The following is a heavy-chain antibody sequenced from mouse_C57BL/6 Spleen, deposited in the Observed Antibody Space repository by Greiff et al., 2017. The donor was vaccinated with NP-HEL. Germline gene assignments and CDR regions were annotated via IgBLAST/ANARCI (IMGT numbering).Heavy chain of an antibody. CDR3: ARFPPLYPSCYAMDY. J-gene: IGHJ4*01. Sequence: EVHLVESGGGLVKPGGSLKLSCAASGFTFSDYGMHWVRQAPEKRLEWVATISGGGGNTYYPDSVKGRFTISRDNAKNTLYLQMSSLRSEDTALYYCARFPPLYPSCYAMDYWGQGTSVTVSS. CDR1: GFTFSDYG. D-gene: IGHD2-12*01. CDR2: ISGGGGNT. V-gene: IGHV5-9*01.